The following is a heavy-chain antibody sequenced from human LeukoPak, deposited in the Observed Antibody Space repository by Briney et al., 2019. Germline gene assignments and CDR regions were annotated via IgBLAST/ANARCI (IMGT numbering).Heavy chain of an antibody. CDR2: ISSSSSYI. Sequence: GGSLRLSCAAPGFPFNAYNIHWIRQAPGKGLEWVSSISSSSSYIYYADSVKGRFTISRDNAKNTLYLQMNSLRAEDTAVYYCARLSPSVGIDYWGQGALVTVSS. V-gene: IGHV3-21*01. CDR3: ARLSPSVGIDY. D-gene: IGHD2/OR15-2a*01. J-gene: IGHJ4*02. CDR1: GFPFNAYN.